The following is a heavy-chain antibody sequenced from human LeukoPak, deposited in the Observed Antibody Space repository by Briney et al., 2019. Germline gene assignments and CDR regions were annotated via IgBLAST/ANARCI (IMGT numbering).Heavy chain of an antibody. D-gene: IGHD3-22*01. CDR3: ARDGEIYYDSSGYHAPNAFDI. J-gene: IGHJ3*02. V-gene: IGHV1-18*01. CDR1: GYTFTSYG. CDR2: ISAYNGNT. Sequence: GASVKVSCKASGYTFTSYGISWVRQAPGQGLEWMGWISAYNGNTNYAQKLQGRVTMTTDTSTSTAYMELRSLRSDDTAVYYCARDGEIYYDSSGYHAPNAFDIWGQGTMVTVSS.